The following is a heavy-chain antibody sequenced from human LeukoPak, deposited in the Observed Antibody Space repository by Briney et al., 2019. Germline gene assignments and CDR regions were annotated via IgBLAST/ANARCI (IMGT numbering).Heavy chain of an antibody. CDR1: GGSINSSSYY. Sequence: SETLSLTCTVSGGSINSSSYYWGWIRQPPGKGLEWIGSIFYSGNTYDNPSLKSRVTISVDTSKNQFSLRLNSVTAADTAVYYCARHRSKWLQSSFDYWGQGTLVTVSS. CDR3: ARHRSKWLQSSFDY. J-gene: IGHJ4*02. V-gene: IGHV4-39*01. CDR2: IFYSGNT. D-gene: IGHD5-24*01.